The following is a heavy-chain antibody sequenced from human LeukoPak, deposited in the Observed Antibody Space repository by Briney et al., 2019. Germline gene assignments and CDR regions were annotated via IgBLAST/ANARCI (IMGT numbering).Heavy chain of an antibody. CDR2: IYYSGST. Sequence: PSETLSLTCTVSGGSISSGDYYWSWIRQPPGKGLEWIGYIYYSGSTYYNPSLKSRVTISVDTSKNQFSLKLSSVTAADTAVYYCARAHRRGYKAEYFQHWGQGTLVTVSS. D-gene: IGHD5-18*01. J-gene: IGHJ1*01. V-gene: IGHV4-30-4*01. CDR3: ARAHRRGYKAEYFQH. CDR1: GGSISSGDYY.